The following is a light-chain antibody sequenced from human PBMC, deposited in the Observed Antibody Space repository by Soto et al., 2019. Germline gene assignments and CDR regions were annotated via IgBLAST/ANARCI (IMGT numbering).Light chain of an antibody. V-gene: IGLV1-44*01. J-gene: IGLJ2*01. CDR2: SNN. CDR3: AAWDDGLNGVV. CDR1: SSNIGSHT. Sequence: QLVLTQPPSASGTPGQRVTISCSGSSSNIGSHTVNWYQQLPGTAPKLLIYSNNQRPSGVPDRFSGSKSGTSASLAISGLQSEDEADYYCAAWDDGLNGVVFGGGTKLTVL.